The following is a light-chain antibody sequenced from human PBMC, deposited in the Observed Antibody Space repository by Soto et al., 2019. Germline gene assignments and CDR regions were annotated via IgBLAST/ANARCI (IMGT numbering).Light chain of an antibody. J-gene: IGKJ4*01. CDR2: GAS. CDR1: QTVSRSA. CDR3: QQYGNSPFT. V-gene: IGKV3-20*01. Sequence: DIVLTQSPGTLSLSPGDRATLSCRASQTVSRSALAWYQQKPGQPPRLLIYGASNRATGMPERFSGSGSGTDFTLTISRLQHEDFVVYYCQQYGNSPFTFGGGTKVEIK.